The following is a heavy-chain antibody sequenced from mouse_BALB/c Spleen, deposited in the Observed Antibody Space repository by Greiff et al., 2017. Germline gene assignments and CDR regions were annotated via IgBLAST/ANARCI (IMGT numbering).Heavy chain of an antibody. CDR1: GFNIKDYY. CDR3: NAAYYRYSVAY. D-gene: IGHD2-14*01. V-gene: IGHV14-4*02. CDR2: IDPENGDT. Sequence: VQLQQSGAELVRSGASVKLSCTASGFNIKDYYMHWVKQRPEQGLEWIGWIDPENGDTEYAPKFQGKATMTADTSSNTAYLQLSSLTSEDTAVYYCNAAYYRYSVAYWGQGTRVTGSA. J-gene: IGHJ3*01.